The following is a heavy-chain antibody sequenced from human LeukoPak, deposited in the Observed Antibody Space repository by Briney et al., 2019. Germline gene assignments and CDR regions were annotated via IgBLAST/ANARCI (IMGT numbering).Heavy chain of an antibody. Sequence: PGRSLRLSCAASGFTFSSYVMHWVRQAPGKGLEWVAIISYDGSNEYYADSVKGRFTISRDNSKNTLYLQMNSLRAEDTAVYYCAKADRRWATYYYDTSGYYYDYWGQGTLVTVSS. CDR2: ISYDGSNE. J-gene: IGHJ4*02. V-gene: IGHV3-30*04. D-gene: IGHD3-22*01. CDR3: AKADRRWATYYYDTSGYYYDY. CDR1: GFTFSSYV.